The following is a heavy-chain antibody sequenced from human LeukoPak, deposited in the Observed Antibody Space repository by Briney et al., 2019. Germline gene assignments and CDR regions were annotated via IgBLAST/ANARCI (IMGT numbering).Heavy chain of an antibody. Sequence: PGGSLRLSCAASGFTLITYSMNWVRQAPGKGLEWVSSTSSSSSYIYYADSVKGRFTISRDNAKNSLYLQMNSLRAEDTAVYYCARDRYGDYALDYWGQGTLVTVSS. V-gene: IGHV3-21*01. CDR3: ARDRYGDYALDY. D-gene: IGHD4-17*01. CDR2: TSSSSSYI. J-gene: IGHJ4*02. CDR1: GFTLITYS.